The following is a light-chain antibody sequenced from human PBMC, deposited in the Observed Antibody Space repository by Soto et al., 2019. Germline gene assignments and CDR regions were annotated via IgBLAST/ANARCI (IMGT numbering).Light chain of an antibody. CDR2: EVS. V-gene: IGLV2-8*01. CDR3: SSYAGSNMGVL. CDR1: SSDVGGYNY. Sequence: QSALTQPPSASGSPGQSVTISCTGTSSDVGGYNYVSWYQQHPGKAPKLMIYEVSKRPSGVPDRFSGSKSGNTASLTVSGLQAEDEADYYCSSYAGSNMGVLFGGGTKLTVL. J-gene: IGLJ2*01.